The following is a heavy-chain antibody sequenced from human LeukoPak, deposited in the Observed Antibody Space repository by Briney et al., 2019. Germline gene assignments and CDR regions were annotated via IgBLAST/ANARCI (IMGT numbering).Heavy chain of an antibody. V-gene: IGHV1-2*06. J-gene: IGHJ6*03. CDR1: GYTFTGYY. CDR2: INPNSGGT. Sequence: ASVKVSCKASGYTFTGYYMHWVRQAPGQGLEWMGRINPNSGGTNYAQKFQGRVTMTRDTSISTAYMELSSLRSDDTAVYYCARPGRGPYYYYMDVWGKGTTVTISS. CDR3: ARPGRGPYYYYMDV. D-gene: IGHD3-10*01.